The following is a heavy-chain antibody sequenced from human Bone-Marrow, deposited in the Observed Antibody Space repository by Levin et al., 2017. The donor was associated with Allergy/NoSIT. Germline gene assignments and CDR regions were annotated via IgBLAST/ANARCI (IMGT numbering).Heavy chain of an antibody. CDR1: GFTFSNYW. Sequence: PGGSLRLSCAASGFTFSNYWMHWVRQAPGKGLVWVSHINSDGSNTNYADSVKGRFTISRDNAKNTLYLQMNSLRDEDTAVYYCARGGCSSTSCLDNWGQGTLVTVS. J-gene: IGHJ4*02. CDR3: ARGGCSSTSCLDN. CDR2: INSDGSNT. V-gene: IGHV3-74*01. D-gene: IGHD2-2*01.